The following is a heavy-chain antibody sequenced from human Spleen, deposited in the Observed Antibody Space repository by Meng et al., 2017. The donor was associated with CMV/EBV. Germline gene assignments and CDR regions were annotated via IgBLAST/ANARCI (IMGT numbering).Heavy chain of an antibody. CDR3: ARSYSSSPTLDY. CDR2: ISSSSSYT. D-gene: IGHD6-13*01. CDR1: GFTFSDYY. J-gene: IGHJ4*02. V-gene: IGHV3-11*06. Sequence: QVQLVESGGGLVRPGGSLRLSCAASGFTFSDYYMSWIRQAPGKGLEWVSYISSSSSYTNYADSVKGRFTISRDNAKNSLYLQMNSLRAEDTAVYYCARSYSSSPTLDYWGQGTLVTVSS.